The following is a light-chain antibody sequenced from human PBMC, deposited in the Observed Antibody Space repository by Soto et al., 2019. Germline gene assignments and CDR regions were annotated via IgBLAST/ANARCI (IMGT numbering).Light chain of an antibody. V-gene: IGKV1-5*03. CDR1: QSISTW. CDR2: SAS. Sequence: DIQMTQSPSTLSASVGDRVTITCRARQSISTWLAWYQQKPGKAPKLLIYSASDLESGVPSRFSGSGFGTEFTLTITSLQPDDFATYYCQQYNSYSTFGPATFGQGTKVDI. J-gene: IGKJ1*01. CDR3: QQYNSYSTFGPAT.